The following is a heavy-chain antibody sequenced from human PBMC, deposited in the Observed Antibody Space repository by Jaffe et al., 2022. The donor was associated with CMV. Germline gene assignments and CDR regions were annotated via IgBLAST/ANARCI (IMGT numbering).Heavy chain of an antibody. J-gene: IGHJ4*02. D-gene: IGHD3-22*01. Sequence: EVQLVESGGGLVQPGGSLRLSCAASGFTFSSYGMSWVRQVPGRGLEWVSAISGSGRVTSYADSVKGRFTISRDNSNNTMYLQMNGLRAEDTAIYYCAKVNYYDSSGYYLQKAYYFDYWGRGTLVTVSS. CDR2: ISGSGRVT. CDR1: GFTFSSYG. V-gene: IGHV3-23*04. CDR3: AKVNYYDSSGYYLQKAYYFDY.